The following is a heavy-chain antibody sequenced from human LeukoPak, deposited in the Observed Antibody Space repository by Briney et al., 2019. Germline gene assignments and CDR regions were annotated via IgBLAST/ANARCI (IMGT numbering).Heavy chain of an antibody. CDR3: ARVIAARGLFDY. CDR2: ISTSSSPI. CDR1: GFTFSDYN. D-gene: IGHD6-6*01. J-gene: IGHJ4*02. Sequence: GGSLRLSCAASGFTFSDYNMNWVRQAPGKGLEWVSYISTSSSPIYYADSVKGRFTISRDNAKNSLYLQMNSLRAEDTAVYYCARVIAARGLFDYWGQGTLVTVSS. V-gene: IGHV3-48*01.